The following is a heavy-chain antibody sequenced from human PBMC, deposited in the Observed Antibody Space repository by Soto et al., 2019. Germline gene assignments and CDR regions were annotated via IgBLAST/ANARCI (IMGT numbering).Heavy chain of an antibody. CDR1: GGSSISKN. J-gene: IGHJ4*02. V-gene: IGHV4-59*01. CDR3: ARYRREAVAGYTLDN. Sequence: WETLSLTCTDSGGSSISKNWTWIRQPPGKGLEWIGYVYNSGSTNYNPSLKSRVTISEDTSKSQFSLKVNSMTAADTAVYYCARYRREAVAGYTLDNWGPGILVTVSS. D-gene: IGHD6-13*01. CDR2: VYNSGST.